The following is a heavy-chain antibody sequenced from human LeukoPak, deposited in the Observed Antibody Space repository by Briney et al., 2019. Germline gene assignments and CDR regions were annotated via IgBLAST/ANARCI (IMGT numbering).Heavy chain of an antibody. CDR2: IRTNGAST. CDR3: AKSYGDYGGA. J-gene: IGHJ5*02. CDR1: GFTFSDYS. Sequence: GGSLTLSCTASGFTFSDYSMSWVRQPPGKGLEWVSTIRTNGASTYYADSVTGRLTLSRDNSRNTLCLQVNSLRAEDTAVYYCAKSYGDYGGAWGQGTLVTVSS. D-gene: IGHD4-17*01. V-gene: IGHV3-23*01.